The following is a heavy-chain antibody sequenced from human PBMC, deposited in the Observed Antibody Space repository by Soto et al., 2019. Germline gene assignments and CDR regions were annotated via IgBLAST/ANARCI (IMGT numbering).Heavy chain of an antibody. J-gene: IGHJ4*02. Sequence: QVQLVQSGAEVKKPGASVKVTCKASGYTFTHYYIHWVRQAPGQGLEWMGIINPNGGSTTYAQKFRAGFTMTRDTSTSTVYMELSSLRSEDSAVYYCATSVNSAMAFDYWGQGTLVTVSS. CDR3: ATSVNSAMAFDY. CDR2: INPNGGST. V-gene: IGHV1-46*01. CDR1: GYTFTHYY. D-gene: IGHD5-18*01.